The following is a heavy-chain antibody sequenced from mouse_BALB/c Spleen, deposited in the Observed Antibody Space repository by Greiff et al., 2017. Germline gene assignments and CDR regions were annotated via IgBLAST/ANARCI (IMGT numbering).Heavy chain of an antibody. V-gene: IGHV5-4*02. Sequence: VQLKESGGGLVKPGGSLKLSCAASGFTFRDYYMYWVRQTPEKRLEWVATISDGGSYTYYPDSVKGRFTISRDNAKNNLYLQMSSLKSEDTAMYYCARDEAYWGQGTLVTVSA. CDR1: GFTFRDYY. CDR2: ISDGGSYT. J-gene: IGHJ3*01. CDR3: ARDEAY.